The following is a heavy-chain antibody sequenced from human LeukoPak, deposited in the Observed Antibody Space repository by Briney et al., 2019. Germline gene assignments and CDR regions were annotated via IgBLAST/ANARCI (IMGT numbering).Heavy chain of an antibody. CDR1: GGSFSGYY. D-gene: IGHD4-11*01. V-gene: IGHV4-34*01. J-gene: IGHJ6*02. CDR2: INHSGST. CDR3: VRDLRTVTRILDYYYGMDV. Sequence: SETLSLTCAVYGGSFSGYYWSWIRQPPGKGLEWIGEINHSGSTNYNPSLKSRVTISVDTSKNQFSLKLSSVTAADTAVYYCVRDLRTVTRILDYYYGMDVWGQGTTVTVSS.